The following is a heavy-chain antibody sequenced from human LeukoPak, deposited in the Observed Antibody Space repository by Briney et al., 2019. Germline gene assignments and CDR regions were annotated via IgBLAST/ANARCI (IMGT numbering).Heavy chain of an antibody. CDR3: AKLYYDSSGDAFDI. J-gene: IGHJ3*02. D-gene: IGHD3-22*01. V-gene: IGHV3-30*18. Sequence: PGGSLRLSCAASGFTFSSYGMHWVRQAPGKGLEGVAVISYDGSNKYYADSVKGRFTISRDSSKNTLYLQMNSLRAEDTAVYYCAKLYYDSSGDAFDIWGQGTMVTVSS. CDR2: ISYDGSNK. CDR1: GFTFSSYG.